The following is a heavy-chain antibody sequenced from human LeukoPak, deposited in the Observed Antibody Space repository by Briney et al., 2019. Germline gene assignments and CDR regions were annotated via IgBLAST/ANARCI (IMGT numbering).Heavy chain of an antibody. J-gene: IGHJ4*02. V-gene: IGHV4-34*01. D-gene: IGHD3-16*01. Sequence: SETLSLTCAVYGGSFSGYYWSWIRQPPGKGLEWIGEINHSGSTNYNPSLKSRVTISVDTSKNQFSLKLSSVTAADTAVYYRARAHPPLLVGRLGEFDYWGQGTLVTVSS. CDR2: INHSGST. CDR3: ARAHPPLLVGRLGEFDY. CDR1: GGSFSGYY.